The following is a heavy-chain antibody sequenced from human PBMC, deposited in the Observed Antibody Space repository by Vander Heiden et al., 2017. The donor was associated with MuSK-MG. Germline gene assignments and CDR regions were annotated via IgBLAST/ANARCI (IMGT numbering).Heavy chain of an antibody. CDR2: ISGSGGST. D-gene: IGHD3-9*01. CDR1: GFPFTSYA. V-gene: IGHV3-23*01. J-gene: IGHJ4*02. CDR3: AKEGSDWLLSNFDY. Sequence: EVQLLESGGGLVQPGGSLRLSCASSGFPFTSYAMSWVRQAPGKGLEWVSAISGSGGSTYYADSVKGRFTISRDNSKNTLYLQMNSLRAEDTAVYYCAKEGSDWLLSNFDYWGQGTLVTVSS.